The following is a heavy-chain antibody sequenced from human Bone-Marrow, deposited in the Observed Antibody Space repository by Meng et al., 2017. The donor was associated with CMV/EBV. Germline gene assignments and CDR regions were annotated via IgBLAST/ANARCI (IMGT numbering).Heavy chain of an antibody. J-gene: IGHJ6*02. V-gene: IGHV4-59*12. CDR3: ARGLIVVTREYYYYGMDV. CDR2: IYYSGST. Sequence: GSLRLSCTVSGGSISSYYWSWIRQPPGKGLEWIGYIYYSGSTNYNPSLKSRVTISVDTSKNQFSLKLSSVTAADTAVYYCARGLIVVTREYYYYGMDVWGQGTTVTVSS. CDR1: GGSISSYY. D-gene: IGHD2-21*02.